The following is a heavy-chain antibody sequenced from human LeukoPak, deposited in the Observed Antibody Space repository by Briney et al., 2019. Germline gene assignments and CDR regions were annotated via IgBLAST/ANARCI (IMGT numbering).Heavy chain of an antibody. V-gene: IGHV3-21*01. CDR3: ARDPRVAGSGSYYKSY. CDR2: ISSSSSYI. J-gene: IGHJ4*02. CDR1: GFTFSSYS. D-gene: IGHD3-10*01. Sequence: GGSLRLSCAASGFTFSSYSMNWVRQAPGKGLEWVSSISSSSSYIYYADSVKGRFTISRDNAKNSLYLQMNSLRAEDTAVYCCARDPRVAGSGSYYKSYWGQGTLVTVSS.